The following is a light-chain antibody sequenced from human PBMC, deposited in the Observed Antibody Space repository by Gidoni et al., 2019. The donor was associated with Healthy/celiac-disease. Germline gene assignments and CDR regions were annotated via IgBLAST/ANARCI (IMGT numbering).Light chain of an antibody. J-gene: IGKJ4*01. CDR1: QSVSSSY. Sequence: ELVLTQSPGTLSLSPGERATLSCRASQSVSSSYLAWYQQKPGQAPRLLIYGASSRATGIPDRFSGSGSGTDFTLTISRLEPEDFAVYYCQQYGSSPVTFGGXTKVEIK. CDR3: QQYGSSPVT. CDR2: GAS. V-gene: IGKV3-20*01.